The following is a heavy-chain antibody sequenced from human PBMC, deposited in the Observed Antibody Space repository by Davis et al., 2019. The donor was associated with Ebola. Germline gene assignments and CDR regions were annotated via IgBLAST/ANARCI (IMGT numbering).Heavy chain of an antibody. CDR2: ISAYNGNT. V-gene: IGHV1-18*01. Sequence: ASVKVSCKASGYTFTSYGISWVRQAPGQGLEWMGWISAYNGNTNYAQKLQGRVTMTRDTSTSTVYMELSSLRSEDTAVYYCARSGSQLVYFYFDYWGQGTLVTVSS. CDR1: GYTFTSYG. D-gene: IGHD6-13*01. CDR3: ARSGSQLVYFYFDY. J-gene: IGHJ4*02.